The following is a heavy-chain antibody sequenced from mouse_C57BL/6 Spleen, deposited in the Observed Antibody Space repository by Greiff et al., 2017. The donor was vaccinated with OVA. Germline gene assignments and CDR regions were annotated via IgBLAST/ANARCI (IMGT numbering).Heavy chain of an antibody. CDR1: GYTFTSYW. D-gene: IGHD1-1*01. V-gene: IGHV1-55*01. J-gene: IGHJ2*01. CDR3: ARGGGNYAVDY. Sequence: QVQLQQSGAELVKPGASVKMSCKASGYTFTSYWITWVKQRPGQGLEWIGDIYPGSGSTNYNEKFKSKATLTVDTSSSTAYMQLSSLTSEDSAVYYCARGGGNYAVDYWGQGTTLTVSS. CDR2: IYPGSGST.